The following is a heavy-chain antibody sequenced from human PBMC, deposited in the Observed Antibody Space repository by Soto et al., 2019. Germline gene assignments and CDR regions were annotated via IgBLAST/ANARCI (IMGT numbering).Heavy chain of an antibody. D-gene: IGHD2-21*02. V-gene: IGHV1-3*01. CDR2: VDGGNGNT. Sequence: GASVKVSCKASGYTFTIHIMHWVRQAPGQRLEWMGWVDGGNGNTKYSQKFQDRVTMTRDTSATTVYMELSRLTSEDKAVYFCARDSGVAGPPGDLDYWGQGTPVTVSS. CDR1: GYTFTIHI. J-gene: IGHJ4*02. CDR3: ARDSGVAGPPGDLDY.